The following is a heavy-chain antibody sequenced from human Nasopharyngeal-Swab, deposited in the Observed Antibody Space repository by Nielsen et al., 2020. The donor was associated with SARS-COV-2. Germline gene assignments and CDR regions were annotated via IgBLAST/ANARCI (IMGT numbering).Heavy chain of an antibody. CDR3: ARAAGYYYDSSGYLN. J-gene: IGHJ4*02. V-gene: IGHV4-59*01. Sequence: SETLSLTCTVSGGSISSYYWSWIRQPPGKGLEWIGYIYYSGSTNYNPSLKSRVTISVDTSKNQFSLKLSSVTAADTAVYYCARAAGYYYDSSGYLNWGQGTLVTVSS. CDR1: GGSISSYY. CDR2: IYYSGST. D-gene: IGHD3-22*01.